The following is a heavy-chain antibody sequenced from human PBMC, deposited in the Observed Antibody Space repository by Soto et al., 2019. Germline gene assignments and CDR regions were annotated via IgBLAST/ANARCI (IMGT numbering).Heavy chain of an antibody. J-gene: IGHJ6*02. CDR3: ARXMDTAMVIYHYYYGMDV. CDR2: IIPIFGTA. V-gene: IGHV1-69*06. Sequence: SVKVSCKGSGGTFSSYAISWVRQAPGQGLEWMGGIIPIFGTANYAQKFQGRVTITADKSTSTAYMELSSLRSEDTAVYYCARXMDTAMVIYHYYYGMDVWGQGTTVTVSS. CDR1: GGTFSSYA. D-gene: IGHD5-18*01.